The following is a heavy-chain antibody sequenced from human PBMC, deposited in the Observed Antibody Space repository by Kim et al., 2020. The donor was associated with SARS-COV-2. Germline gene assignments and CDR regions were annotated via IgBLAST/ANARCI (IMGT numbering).Heavy chain of an antibody. Sequence: SETLSLTCTVSGGSISSGGYYWSWIRQHPGKGLEWIGYIYYSGSTYYNPSLKSRVTISVDTSKNQFSLKLSSVTAADTAVYYCAGLTPPYSSTPPGYYYYGMDVWGQGTTVTVSS. CDR1: GGSISSGGYY. D-gene: IGHD6-13*01. V-gene: IGHV4-31*03. CDR2: IYYSGST. J-gene: IGHJ6*02. CDR3: AGLTPPYSSTPPGYYYYGMDV.